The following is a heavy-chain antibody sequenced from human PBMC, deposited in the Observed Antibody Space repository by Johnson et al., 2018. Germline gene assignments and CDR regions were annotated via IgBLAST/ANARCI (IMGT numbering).Heavy chain of an antibody. V-gene: IGHV3-9*01. CDR2: IIWNSGSI. CDR1: GFTFDDYA. D-gene: IGHD1-1*01. Sequence: VQLVETGGGVVQPGRSLRLSCAASGFTFDDYAMHWVRQAPGKGLEWVSGIIWNSGSIGYADSVKGRFTISRNTAKNTQYLQMNSLRAEDTAMYYCARRVPYYYYYMDVWGKGTTVTVSS. J-gene: IGHJ6*03. CDR3: ARRVPYYYYYMDV.